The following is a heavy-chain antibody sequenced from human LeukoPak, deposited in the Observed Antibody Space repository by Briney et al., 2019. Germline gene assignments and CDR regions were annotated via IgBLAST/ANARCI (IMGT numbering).Heavy chain of an antibody. D-gene: IGHD5-24*01. Sequence: ASVKVSCKASGYTFTGYYMHWVRQAPGQGLEWMGWINPNSGGTNYAQNFQGRVTMTRDTSISTAYMDLSSLRSDDTAVYYCARVRDGYNDAYDIWGQGTMVTVSS. V-gene: IGHV1-2*02. CDR3: ARVRDGYNDAYDI. CDR2: INPNSGGT. CDR1: GYTFTGYY. J-gene: IGHJ3*02.